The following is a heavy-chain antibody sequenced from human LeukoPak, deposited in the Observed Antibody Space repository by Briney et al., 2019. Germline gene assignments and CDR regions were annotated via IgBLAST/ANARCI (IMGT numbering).Heavy chain of an antibody. CDR2: INKDGSEK. Sequence: GGSLRFSCAASGFIFKNYWMSWVRQAPGEGLQWVAHINKDGSEKYYLDSVKGRFTISRDNAKNSVYLQMNSLRADDTAVYYCATSIAYAFDIWGQGTMVTVSS. V-gene: IGHV3-7*05. J-gene: IGHJ3*02. CDR1: GFIFKNYW. CDR3: ATSIAYAFDI. D-gene: IGHD2/OR15-2a*01.